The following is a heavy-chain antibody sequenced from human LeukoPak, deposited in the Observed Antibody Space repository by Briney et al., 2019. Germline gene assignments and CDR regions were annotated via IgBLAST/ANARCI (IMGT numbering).Heavy chain of an antibody. CDR2: IYHSGST. D-gene: IGHD3-22*01. CDR3: ARVSYYYDRSASRRAGWFDP. CDR1: GGSISSGGYS. V-gene: IGHV4-30-2*01. J-gene: IGHJ5*02. Sequence: SETLSLTCAVSGGSISSGGYSWSWIRQPPGKGLEWIGYIYHSGSTYYNPSLKSRVTISIDTSKNQFSLKLSSVTAADTAVYYCARVSYYYDRSASRRAGWFDPWGQGTLVTVSS.